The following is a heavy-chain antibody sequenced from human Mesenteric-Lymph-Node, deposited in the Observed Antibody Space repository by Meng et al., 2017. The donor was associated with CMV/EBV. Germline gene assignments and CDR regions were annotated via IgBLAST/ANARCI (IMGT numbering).Heavy chain of an antibody. CDR2: IKQDGSDK. CDR1: GSTFNNYW. Sequence: GESLKISCAASGSTFNNYWMHWVRLAPGKGLEWVANIKQDGSDKYYVDSVKGRFTISRDNAKKTLYLQMNSLRAEDTAVYYCARVGIGYTYGSHYHYGLDVWGQGTTVTVSS. V-gene: IGHV3-7*01. CDR3: ARVGIGYTYGSHYHYGLDV. D-gene: IGHD5-18*01. J-gene: IGHJ6*02.